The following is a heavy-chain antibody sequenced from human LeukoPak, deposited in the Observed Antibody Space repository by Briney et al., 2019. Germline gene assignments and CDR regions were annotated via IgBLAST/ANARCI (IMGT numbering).Heavy chain of an antibody. J-gene: IGHJ4*02. CDR3: AKKDVRAD. Sequence: SETLSLTCAVYGGSFSGYYWSWIRQPPGKGLEWIGYISYSGSTSYNPSLKSRVTISVDTSKNQFSLNLSSVTAADTAVYYCAKKDVRADWGQGTLVTVSS. CDR1: GGSFSGYY. V-gene: IGHV4-59*08. D-gene: IGHD3-10*02. CDR2: ISYSGST.